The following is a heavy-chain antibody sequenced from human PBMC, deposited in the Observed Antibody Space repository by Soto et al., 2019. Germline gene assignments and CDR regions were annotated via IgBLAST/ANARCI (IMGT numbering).Heavy chain of an antibody. Sequence: LSLTCTVSGGSMNSHDYYWSWIRQPPGKGLEWIGYIHNSGSTYYNPSLKSRLTISSDMSKNQFSLRLNSVTAADTALYFCARGEVRGPFDIWGQGTKVTVSS. J-gene: IGHJ3*02. CDR1: GGSMNSHDYY. D-gene: IGHD3-10*01. CDR2: IHNSGST. CDR3: ARGEVRGPFDI. V-gene: IGHV4-30-4*01.